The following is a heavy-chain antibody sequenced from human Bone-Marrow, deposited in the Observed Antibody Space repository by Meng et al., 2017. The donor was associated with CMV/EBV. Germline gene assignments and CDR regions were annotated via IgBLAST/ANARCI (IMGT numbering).Heavy chain of an antibody. J-gene: IGHJ6*02. D-gene: IGHD6-13*01. Sequence: GESLKISCAASGFTFSSYSMNWVRQAPGKGLEWVSYISSSSSTIYYADSVKGRFTISRDNAKNSLYLQMNSLRAEDTAVYYCARDLSIWAAGYGMDVWGQGTTVTVSS. CDR3: ARDLSIWAAGYGMDV. CDR2: ISSSSSTI. CDR1: GFTFSSYS. V-gene: IGHV3-48*04.